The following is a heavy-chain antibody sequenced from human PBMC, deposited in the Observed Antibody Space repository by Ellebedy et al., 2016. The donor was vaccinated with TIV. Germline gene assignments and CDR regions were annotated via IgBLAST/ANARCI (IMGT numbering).Heavy chain of an antibody. CDR3: ARDLNNWKGSYYYGMDV. D-gene: IGHD1-20*01. V-gene: IGHV3-9*01. J-gene: IGHJ6*02. CDR1: GFTFDDYA. Sequence: SLKISXAASGFTFDDYAMHWVRQAPGKGLEWVSGISWNSGSIGYADSVKGRFTISRDNAKNSLYLQMNSLRAEDTAVYYCARDLNNWKGSYYYGMDVWGQGTTVTVSS. CDR2: ISWNSGSI.